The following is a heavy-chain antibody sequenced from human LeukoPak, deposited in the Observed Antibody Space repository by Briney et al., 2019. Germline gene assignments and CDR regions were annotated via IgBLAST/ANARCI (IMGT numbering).Heavy chain of an antibody. V-gene: IGHV3-74*01. CDR3: TRGSYYFNY. J-gene: IGHJ4*02. CDR2: INADESST. Sequence: GRSLSLSCAASGFTFSRDWMHWVRQAPGRGLVWVSRINADESSTAYADSVKGRFIISRDNAKNTLYLQMNSLRVEDTAVYYCTRGSYYFNYWGQGTLVTVSS. CDR1: GFTFSRDW.